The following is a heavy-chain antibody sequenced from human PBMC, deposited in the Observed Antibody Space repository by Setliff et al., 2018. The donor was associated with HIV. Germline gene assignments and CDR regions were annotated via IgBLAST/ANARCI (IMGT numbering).Heavy chain of an antibody. Sequence: SETLSLTCTVSGGSISSHYWSWIRQPPGKGLEWIGYIYYSGNTCYNPSLKSRVVISIDTSSNQFSLNLNSVTAADTAVYFCAREKHWNGPFDYWGQGKLVTVSS. CDR3: AREKHWNGPFDY. CDR2: IYYSGNT. D-gene: IGHD1-1*01. V-gene: IGHV4-59*11. J-gene: IGHJ4*02. CDR1: GGSISSHY.